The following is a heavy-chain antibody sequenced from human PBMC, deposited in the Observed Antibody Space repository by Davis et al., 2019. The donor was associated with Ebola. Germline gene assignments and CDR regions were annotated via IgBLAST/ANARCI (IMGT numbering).Heavy chain of an antibody. CDR3: ARNRIAGSSSFYYYYGMDV. CDR2: INHSRST. CDR1: GGSFSGYY. Sequence: SETLSLTCAVYGGSFSGYYWSWIRQPPGKGLEWIGQINHSRSTNYNPSLKSRVTISVDTSKNQFSLKLSSVTAADTAVYYCARNRIAGSSSFYYYYGMDVWGQGTTVTVSS. J-gene: IGHJ6*02. D-gene: IGHD6-6*01. V-gene: IGHV4-34*01.